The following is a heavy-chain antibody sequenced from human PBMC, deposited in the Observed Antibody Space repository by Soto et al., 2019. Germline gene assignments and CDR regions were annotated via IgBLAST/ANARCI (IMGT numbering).Heavy chain of an antibody. V-gene: IGHV1-18*01. Sequence: QVQLVQSGAEVKNPGASVKVSCKASGYTFTRYGIGWARQAPGQELEWMGWINTYNGNTNYAQNVQDRVTLTTDTSTSTAYMELRSLRSNDTAIYYCAMVDVYVTPSPQDVWGQGTTVIVSS. CDR3: AMVDVYVTPSPQDV. CDR1: GYTFTRYG. J-gene: IGHJ6*02. CDR2: INTYNGNT. D-gene: IGHD3-16*01.